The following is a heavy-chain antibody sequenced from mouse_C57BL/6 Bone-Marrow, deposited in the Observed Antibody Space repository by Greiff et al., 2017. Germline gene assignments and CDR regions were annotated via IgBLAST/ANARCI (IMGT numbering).Heavy chain of an antibody. Sequence: QVQLQQPGAELVKPGASVKLSCKASGYTFTNYWMHWVKQRPRQGLEWIGMMHPNGGSPDYNEKFKSEATLSVDTSSRTAYMELSSLTSEDSAVYYCARSYDYDDYTMDYWGQGTSVTVSS. CDR2: MHPNGGSP. CDR1: GYTFTNYW. J-gene: IGHJ4*01. V-gene: IGHV1-64*01. CDR3: ARSYDYDDYTMDY. D-gene: IGHD2-4*01.